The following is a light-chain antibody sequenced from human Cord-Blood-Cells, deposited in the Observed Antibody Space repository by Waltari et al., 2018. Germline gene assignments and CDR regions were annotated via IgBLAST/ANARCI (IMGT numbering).Light chain of an antibody. CDR3: CSYAGSSTWV. Sequence: QSALTQPASVSGSPGQSITISCTGTSSDVGSYNLVSWYQQHPGKAPKLMIYGGSKGHSGVSNRLSGSKSGNTASLTISGLQAEDEADYYCCSYAGSSTWVFGGGTKLTVL. CDR1: SSDVGSYNL. V-gene: IGLV2-23*01. J-gene: IGLJ3*02. CDR2: GGS.